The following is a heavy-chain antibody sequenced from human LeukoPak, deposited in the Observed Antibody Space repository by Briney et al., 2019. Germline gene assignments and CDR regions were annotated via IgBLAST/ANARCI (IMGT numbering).Heavy chain of an antibody. CDR2: IYYSGST. CDR3: ASKQKGYCTNGVCSDYYYGMDV. J-gene: IGHJ6*02. CDR1: GGSTSSGNSY. Sequence: SQTLSLTCTVSGGSTSSGNSYWSWIRQPPGKGLEWIGYIYYSGSTYYNPSLKSRVTISVDTSKNQFSLKLSSVTAADTAVYYCASKQKGYCTNGVCSDYYYGMDVWGQGTTVTVSS. V-gene: IGHV4-30-4*01. D-gene: IGHD2-8*01.